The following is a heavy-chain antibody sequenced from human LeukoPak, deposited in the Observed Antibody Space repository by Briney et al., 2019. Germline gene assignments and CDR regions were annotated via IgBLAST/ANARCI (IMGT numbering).Heavy chain of an antibody. CDR1: RGSISPYF. V-gene: IGHV4-59*08. J-gene: IGHJ4*02. CDR2: ISYRGNT. CDR3: ARRSFGQYYFDY. D-gene: IGHD3-3*01. Sequence: SETLSLTCTVSRGSISPYFWSWIRQPPGKGLEWIGYISYRGNTNYNPSLKSRVSLSLDTSKSQFSLKVNSVTAADTAVYFCARRSFGQYYFDYWGQGTLVTVSS.